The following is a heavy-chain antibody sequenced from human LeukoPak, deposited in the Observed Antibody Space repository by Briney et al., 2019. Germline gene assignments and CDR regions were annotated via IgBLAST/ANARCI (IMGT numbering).Heavy chain of an antibody. CDR2: IYTSRST. J-gene: IGHJ4*02. CDR1: GGPISSGSYY. D-gene: IGHD1-26*01. Sequence: PSETLSLTCAVSGGPISSGSYYWSWIRQPAGKGLEWIGRIYTSRSTNYNPSHKSRVKISLDTSKNQFSLKVNAVTAADTAVYYCARDGVLGETGYWGQGTLVTVS. V-gene: IGHV4-61*02. CDR3: ARDGVLGETGY.